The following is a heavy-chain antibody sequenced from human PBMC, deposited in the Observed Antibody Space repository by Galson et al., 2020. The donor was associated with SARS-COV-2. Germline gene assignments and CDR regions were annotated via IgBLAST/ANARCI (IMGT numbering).Heavy chain of an antibody. J-gene: IGHJ3*02. V-gene: IGHV3-53*01. D-gene: IGHD6-13*01. Sequence: QAGGSLRLSCAVAGFTVRSTYMSWVRQAPGKGLEWVSAIYTGGNTYYADSVKGRFTISRDTSKNTVYLQMNSLRAEDTAVYYCARLSIAATGTDAFDIWGQGTMVTVSS. CDR3: ARLSIAATGTDAFDI. CDR2: IYTGGNT. CDR1: GFTVRSTY.